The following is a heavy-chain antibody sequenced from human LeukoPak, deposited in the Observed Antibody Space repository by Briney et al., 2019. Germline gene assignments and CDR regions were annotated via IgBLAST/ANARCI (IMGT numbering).Heavy chain of an antibody. Sequence: GGSLRLSCVASGYTFSMYWMTWFRQAPGKGLEWVANIKQDGSQKNYVDSVKGRFSISRDNAKKSLYLQMNSLRDEDTAVYYCARGGTYDIWGPGTRVTVSS. CDR3: ARGGTYDI. V-gene: IGHV3-7*01. J-gene: IGHJ3*02. CDR1: GYTFSMYW. CDR2: IKQDGSQK.